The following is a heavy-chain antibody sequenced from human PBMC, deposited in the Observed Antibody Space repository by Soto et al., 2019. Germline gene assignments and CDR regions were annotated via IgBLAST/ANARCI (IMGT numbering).Heavy chain of an antibody. Sequence: GGSLRLSCVASGFTFSSFAMTWVRQAPGKGLEWVSSISAGGDSTFYADSVKGRFTISRDNSKNTVSLQMNGLRAEDTAIYYCAKYCTGGSCYSNYAMDIWGQGTTVTVSS. D-gene: IGHD2-15*01. J-gene: IGHJ6*02. CDR1: GFTFSSFA. CDR2: ISAGGDST. V-gene: IGHV3-23*01. CDR3: AKYCTGGSCYSNYAMDI.